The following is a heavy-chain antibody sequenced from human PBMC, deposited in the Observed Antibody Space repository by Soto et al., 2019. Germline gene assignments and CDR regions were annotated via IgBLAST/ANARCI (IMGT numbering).Heavy chain of an antibody. CDR2: ISPYSGET. D-gene: IGHD6-19*01. CDR1: GYTFTSYG. V-gene: IGHV1-18*04. J-gene: IGHJ4*02. Sequence: VASVKVSCKASGYTFTSYGIVWVRQAPGQGLEWVGWISPYSGETRYAEKFQDRVTLTTDTSTKTAYMDLRNLKSDDTAVYWCARGPVAGSDFWGQGTLVTVYS. CDR3: ARGPVAGSDF.